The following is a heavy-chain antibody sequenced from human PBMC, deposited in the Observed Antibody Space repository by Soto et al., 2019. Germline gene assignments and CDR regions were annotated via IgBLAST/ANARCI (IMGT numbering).Heavy chain of an antibody. CDR2: TYYTGTT. D-gene: IGHD3-10*01. J-gene: IGHJ4*02. V-gene: IGHV4-31*03. CDR3: ARGRGSGSYLVYHFDY. CDR1: GGSISSGGYY. Sequence: QVQLQESGPGLVKPSQTLSLTCTVSGGSISSGGYYWSWIRQHPGKGLEWIGYTYYTGTTYYKPSLKSRVTISLDTSKTQFSLRLSSVTAADTAVYYCARGRGSGSYLVYHFDYWGQGALVTVSS.